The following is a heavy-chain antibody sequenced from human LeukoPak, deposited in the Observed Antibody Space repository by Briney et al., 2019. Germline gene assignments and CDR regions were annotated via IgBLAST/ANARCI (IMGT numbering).Heavy chain of an antibody. J-gene: IGHJ6*03. CDR2: IYTSGST. CDR1: GGSISSGTYY. Sequence: TLSLTCTVSGGSISSGTYYWSWIRQPAGKGLEWIGRIYTSGSTNYNPSLKSRVTMSVDTSKNQFSLKLSSVTAADTAVYYCARGEVVVVPAAIFYMDVWGKGTTVTVSS. V-gene: IGHV4-61*02. D-gene: IGHD2-2*01. CDR3: ARGEVVVVPAAIFYMDV.